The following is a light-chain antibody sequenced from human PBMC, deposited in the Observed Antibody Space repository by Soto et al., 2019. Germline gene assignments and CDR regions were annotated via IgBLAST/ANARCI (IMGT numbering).Light chain of an antibody. V-gene: IGKV3-15*01. CDR1: QSVSSN. CDR3: QQYNNYVT. J-gene: IGKJ5*01. CDR2: GAS. Sequence: EIVMTQSPATLSVSPGERATLSCRASQSVSSNLAWYQHKPGQAPRLLIFGASTRATGIPARFSGSGSGTEFTLNISSLQSEDFAVYYCQQYNNYVTFGQGTRLEIK.